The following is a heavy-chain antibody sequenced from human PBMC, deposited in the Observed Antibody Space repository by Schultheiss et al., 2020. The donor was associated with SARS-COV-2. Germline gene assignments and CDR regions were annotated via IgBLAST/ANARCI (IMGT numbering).Heavy chain of an antibody. CDR3: ARDQSIVGAIHLGMDV. Sequence: GGSLRLSCAASGFTFSSYGMHWVRQAPGKGLEWVAVISYDGSNKYYADSVKGRFTISRDNSKNTLYLQMNSLRAEDTAVYYCARDQSIVGAIHLGMDVWGQGTTVTVSS. D-gene: IGHD1-26*01. V-gene: IGHV3-30*03. CDR2: ISYDGSNK. CDR1: GFTFSSYG. J-gene: IGHJ6*02.